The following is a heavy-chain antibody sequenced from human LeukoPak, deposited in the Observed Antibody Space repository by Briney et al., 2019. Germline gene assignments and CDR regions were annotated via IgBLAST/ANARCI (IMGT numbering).Heavy chain of an antibody. Sequence: SEALSLTCTVSGASLTTHYWAWIRQPPGKGLEWIGFVSKPGNTNYNPSIKSRVNISLDTSKNTFSLQLSSLTAADTAIYFCARRGARSKFYYLDSWGQGNLVTVSS. J-gene: IGHJ4*02. CDR3: ARRGARSKFYYLDS. V-gene: IGHV4-59*08. D-gene: IGHD1-26*01. CDR1: GASLTTHY. CDR2: VSKPGNT.